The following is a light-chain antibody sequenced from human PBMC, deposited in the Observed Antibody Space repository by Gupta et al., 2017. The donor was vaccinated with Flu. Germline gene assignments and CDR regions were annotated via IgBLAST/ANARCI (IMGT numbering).Light chain of an antibody. CDR1: SSHIGAYNY. J-gene: IGLJ3*02. CDR3: GSYTGSGTV. V-gene: IGLV2-14*01. Sequence: PALTQPASVSGSPGQSITIACTGTSSHIGAYNYVSWYQQHPNKAPNLMIYEVSNRPSGVSNRFSGSKSGNTASLTISGLQADDEADYYCGSYTGSGTVFGGGTKVAVL. CDR2: EVS.